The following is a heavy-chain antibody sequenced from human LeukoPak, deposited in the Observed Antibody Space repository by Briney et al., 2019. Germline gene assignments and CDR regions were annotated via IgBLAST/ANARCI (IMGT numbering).Heavy chain of an antibody. Sequence: GGSLRLSWAASGFTFCSYSMNWVRQAPGKGLEWVSYISSSSSSIYYADSVKGRFTISRDNAKNSLYLQMNSLRAEDTAVYYCAKEAGQDYGALDAFDVWGQGTMVTVSS. CDR1: GFTFCSYS. CDR2: ISSSSSSI. V-gene: IGHV3-48*04. D-gene: IGHD4-17*01. CDR3: AKEAGQDYGALDAFDV. J-gene: IGHJ3*01.